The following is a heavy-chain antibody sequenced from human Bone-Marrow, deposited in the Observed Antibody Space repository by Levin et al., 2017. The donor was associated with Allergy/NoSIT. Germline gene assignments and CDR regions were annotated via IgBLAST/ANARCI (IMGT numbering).Heavy chain of an antibody. Sequence: GESLKISCQASGSTFTDYFIHWVRLAPGQGLEWMGWINPNSGDTDSSQNFQGTVTMTRDTSISTAYMEVTSLTSNDTALYYCARISSAAFDMWGQGTVVTVSS. CDR2: INPNSGDT. J-gene: IGHJ3*02. CDR1: GSTFTDYF. V-gene: IGHV1-2*02. D-gene: IGHD6-19*01. CDR3: ARISSAAFDM.